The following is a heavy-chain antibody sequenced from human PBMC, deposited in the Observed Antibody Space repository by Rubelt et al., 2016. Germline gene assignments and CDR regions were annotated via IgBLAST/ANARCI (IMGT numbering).Heavy chain of an antibody. Sequence: QVQLVESGGGVVQPGRSLRLSCAASGFTFSSYGMHWVRQAPGKGLEWVAVIWYDGSNKNYADYVKGRFTSYGDNYKNMWYLPMTSLRAEDTAVYYWARDRVGSSSWYPVFGAFDIWGQGTMVTVSS. D-gene: IGHD6-13*01. CDR3: ARDRVGSSSWYPVFGAFDI. V-gene: IGHV3-33*01. CDR2: IWYDGSNK. CDR1: GFTFSSYG. J-gene: IGHJ3*02.